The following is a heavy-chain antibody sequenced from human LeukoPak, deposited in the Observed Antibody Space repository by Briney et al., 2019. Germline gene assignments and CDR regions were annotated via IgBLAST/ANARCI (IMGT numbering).Heavy chain of an antibody. CDR1: GFTFDDYA. CDR3: AKARRTYYFDY. J-gene: IGHJ4*02. V-gene: IGHV3-9*01. CDR2: ISWNSGSI. D-gene: IGHD1-1*01. Sequence: GGSLRLSCAASGFTFDDYAMHWVRQVPGKGLEWVSGISWNSGSIGYADSVKGRFTISRDNAKNSLYLQMNSLRAEDTALYYCAKARRTYYFDYWGQGTLVTVSS.